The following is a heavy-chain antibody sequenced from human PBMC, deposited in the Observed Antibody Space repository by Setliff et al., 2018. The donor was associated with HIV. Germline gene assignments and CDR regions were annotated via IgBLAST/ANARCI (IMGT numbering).Heavy chain of an antibody. CDR1: GGTFSSYP. J-gene: IGHJ6*03. D-gene: IGHD3-10*01. CDR3: ARGADGDFHYYMDV. Sequence: SVKVSCKASGGTFSSYPIAWVRQAPGQGLEWMGGIIPMFGTANYAQKFQGRVTITADASTKTAYMELSGLRSEDTAVYYCARGADGDFHYYMDVWGKGTTVTVSS. V-gene: IGHV1-69*13. CDR2: IIPMFGTA.